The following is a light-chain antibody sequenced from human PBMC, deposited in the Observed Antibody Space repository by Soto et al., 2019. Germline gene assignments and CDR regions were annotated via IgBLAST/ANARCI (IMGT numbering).Light chain of an antibody. J-gene: IGLJ3*02. Sequence: QSVLTQPPSASGTPGQKVTISCSGSTSNIGSNYVYWYQQLPGTAPKVLISRNNERPSGVPDRFSGSKSGTSASLAISGLRSEDEADYHCATWDDSLSGWVFGGGTKVPS. CDR1: TSNIGSNY. CDR3: ATWDDSLSGWV. V-gene: IGLV1-47*01. CDR2: RNN.